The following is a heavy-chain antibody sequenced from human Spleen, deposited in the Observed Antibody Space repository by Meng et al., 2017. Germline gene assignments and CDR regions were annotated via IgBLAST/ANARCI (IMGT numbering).Heavy chain of an antibody. J-gene: IGHJ4*02. CDR2: IYYSGRT. Sequence: SETLSLTCTVSGGSISSYYWSWIRQPPGKGLEWIGYIYYSGRTNYNPSLKSRVTISVDTSKNQFSLKLSSVTAADTAVYYCARVPSISSGWFDYWGQGTLVTVSS. CDR3: ARVPSISSGWFDY. CDR1: GGSISSYY. D-gene: IGHD6-19*01. V-gene: IGHV4-59*01.